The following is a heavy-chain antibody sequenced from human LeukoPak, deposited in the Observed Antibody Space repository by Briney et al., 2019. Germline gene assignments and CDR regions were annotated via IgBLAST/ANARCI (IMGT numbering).Heavy chain of an antibody. D-gene: IGHD5-24*01. V-gene: IGHV4-59*01. CDR1: GVSISSYY. CDR2: IYYSGST. CDR3: ARDGYNPGDFDY. Sequence: PSETLSLTCTVSGVSISSYYWSWIRQPPGKGLEWIGYIYYSGSTNYNPSLKSRVTISVDTSKNQFSLKLSSVTAADTAVYYCARDGYNPGDFDYWGQGTLVTVSS. J-gene: IGHJ4*02.